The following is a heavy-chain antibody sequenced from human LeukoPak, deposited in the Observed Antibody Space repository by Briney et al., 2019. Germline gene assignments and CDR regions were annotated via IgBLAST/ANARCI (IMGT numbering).Heavy chain of an antibody. Sequence: KSSETLSLTCTVSGGSISSSSYYWGWIRQPPGKGLEWIGSIYHSGSTYYNPSLKSRVTIAVETSKNQFSLKLSSVTAADKAVYYCARSCRILDIEATIRARLGGNGFDIWGQGTMVTVSS. V-gene: IGHV4-39*07. CDR1: GGSISSSSYY. J-gene: IGHJ3*02. CDR3: ARSCRILDIEATIRARLGGNGFDI. CDR2: IYHSGST. D-gene: IGHD5-12*01.